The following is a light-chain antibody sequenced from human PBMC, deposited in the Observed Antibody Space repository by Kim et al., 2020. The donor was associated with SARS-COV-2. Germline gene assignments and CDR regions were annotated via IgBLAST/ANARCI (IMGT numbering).Light chain of an antibody. Sequence: DIQMTQSPSTLSASVGDRVTITCRARESIAFWLAWFQQKPGKAPKVLIYKASRLENGVPSRFSGSGSGTEFTLTISSLQPDDFATYYCQHYKDYSWTFGQGTKVDIK. CDR1: ESIAFW. CDR3: QHYKDYSWT. J-gene: IGKJ1*01. CDR2: KAS. V-gene: IGKV1-5*03.